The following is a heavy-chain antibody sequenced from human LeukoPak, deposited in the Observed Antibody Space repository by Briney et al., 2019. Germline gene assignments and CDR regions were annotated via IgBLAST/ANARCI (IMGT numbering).Heavy chain of an antibody. CDR2: TYYSGST. CDR3: ATLSYYYDSSGYPFDI. V-gene: IGHV4-39*01. CDR1: GGSISSSSYY. J-gene: IGHJ3*02. Sequence: PSETLSLTCTVSGGSISSSSYYWGWIRQPPGKGLERIGSTYYSGSTYYNPSLKSRVTISVDTSKNQFSLKLSSVTAADTAVYYCATLSYYYDSSGYPFDIWGQGTMVTVSS. D-gene: IGHD3-22*01.